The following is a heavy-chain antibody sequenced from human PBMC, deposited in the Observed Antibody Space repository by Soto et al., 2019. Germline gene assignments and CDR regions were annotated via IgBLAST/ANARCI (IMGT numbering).Heavy chain of an antibody. CDR1: GVTFSSYA. J-gene: IGHJ4*02. CDR3: AKDGSWDGGGGES. Sequence: QVQLVQSGAELKKPGSSVKVSCSASGVTFSSYAFTWVRRAPGQGLEWMGNIIPVFHTSNYAQGFQGRLTISADESTNTIYMELSSLRSEDTAVYFCAKDGSWDGGGGESWGQGTLVIVSS. CDR2: IIPVFHTS. D-gene: IGHD3-16*01. V-gene: IGHV1-69*18.